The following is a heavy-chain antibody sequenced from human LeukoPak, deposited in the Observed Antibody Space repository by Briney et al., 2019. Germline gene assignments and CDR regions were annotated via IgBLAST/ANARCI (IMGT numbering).Heavy chain of an antibody. D-gene: IGHD3-3*01. CDR2: ISYSGNT. V-gene: IGHV4-30-4*07. CDR1: GASISSGGYS. J-gene: IGHJ4*02. Sequence: SETLSLTCAVSGASISSGGYSWSWIRQPPGKGLEWIGCISYSGNTYYNPSLKSRVTISVDTSENQFSLKLSSVTAADTAVYYCARGERYDFHFDYWGQGTLVTVSS. CDR3: ARGERYDFHFDY.